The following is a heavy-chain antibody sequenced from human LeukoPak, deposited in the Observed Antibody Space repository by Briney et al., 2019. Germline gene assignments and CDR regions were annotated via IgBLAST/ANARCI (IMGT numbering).Heavy chain of an antibody. V-gene: IGHV4-34*01. Sequence: SETLSLTCAVYGGSFSGYYWSWIRQPPGKGLEWIGEINHSGSTNYNPSLKSRVPISVDTSKNQFSLKLSSVTAADTAVYYCARSPSRRRSKVVVPAAMGYYFDYWGQGTLVTVSS. CDR3: ARSPSRRRSKVVVPAAMGYYFDY. J-gene: IGHJ4*02. CDR2: INHSGST. D-gene: IGHD2-2*01. CDR1: GGSFSGYY.